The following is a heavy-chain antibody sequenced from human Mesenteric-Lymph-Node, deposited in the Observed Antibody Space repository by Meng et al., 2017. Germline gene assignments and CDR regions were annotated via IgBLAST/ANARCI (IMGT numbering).Heavy chain of an antibody. D-gene: IGHD4-17*01. J-gene: IGHJ5*02. V-gene: IGHV3-21*01. CDR3: AREYGDA. Sequence: GEVVASGGGVVQPGGSLRLSWAASGITFSSAWMHWVCQAPEKGLEWVSSISSSSSYIYYADSVKGRFTISRDNAKNSLYLQMNSLRAEDTAVYYCAREYGDAWGQGTLVTVSS. CDR1: GITFSSAW. CDR2: ISSSSSYI.